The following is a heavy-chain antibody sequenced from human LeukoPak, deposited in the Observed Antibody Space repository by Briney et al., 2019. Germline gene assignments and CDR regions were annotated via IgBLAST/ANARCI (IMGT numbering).Heavy chain of an antibody. V-gene: IGHV4-39*01. CDR3: AGLKWFGEPVSVPYYYGMDV. D-gene: IGHD3-10*01. CDR2: IYYSGST. Sequence: PSETLSLTCTVSGGSISSSSYYWGWIRQPPGKGLEWIGSIYYSGSTYYNPSLKSRVTISVDTSKNQFSLKLSSVTAADTAVYYCAGLKWFGEPVSVPYYYGMDVWGQGTTVTVSS. CDR1: GGSISSSSYY. J-gene: IGHJ6*02.